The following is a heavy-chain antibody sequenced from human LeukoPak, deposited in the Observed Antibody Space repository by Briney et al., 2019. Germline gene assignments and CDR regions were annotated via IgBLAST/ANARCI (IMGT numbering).Heavy chain of an antibody. CDR2: IRQDGSEK. Sequence: GGSLRLSCAASGFTFSSYWMSWVRQAPGKGLEWVANIRQDGSEKYYVDSVRGRFAISRDNAENSLFLQMNSLRAEDTAVYYCARDLAGPPQEAFDIWGQGTMVTVS. CDR3: ARDLAGPPQEAFDI. V-gene: IGHV3-7*01. J-gene: IGHJ3*02. CDR1: GFTFSSYW.